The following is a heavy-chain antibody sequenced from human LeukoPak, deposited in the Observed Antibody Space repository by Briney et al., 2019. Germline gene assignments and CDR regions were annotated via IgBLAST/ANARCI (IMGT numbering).Heavy chain of an antibody. CDR3: ARKGPLRDSIPFMDV. D-gene: IGHD4-17*01. CDR1: GGSFSGFF. CDR2: IDHSGNT. J-gene: IGHJ6*03. V-gene: IGHV4-34*01. Sequence: SETLPLTCAVYGGSFSGFFWSWIRQPPGKGLEWIGEIDHSGNTNYNPSLRSRVTISVDTSKNQFSLKVNSLTAADTAVYYCARKGPLRDSIPFMDVWGEGTTVTVSS.